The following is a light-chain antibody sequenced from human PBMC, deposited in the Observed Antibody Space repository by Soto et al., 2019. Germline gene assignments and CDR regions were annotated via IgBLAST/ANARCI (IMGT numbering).Light chain of an antibody. CDR1: QSVSRSL. Sequence: EIVLTQSPGTLSLSPGERATLSCRASQSVSRSLLAWYQQKPGQAPRLLIYGASTRATGIADRFSGSGSGTDFTLTISRLEPEDFAVYYCQQYGNPPPDSFGQGTKWEIK. CDR2: GAS. V-gene: IGKV3-20*01. CDR3: QQYGNPPPDS. J-gene: IGKJ2*03.